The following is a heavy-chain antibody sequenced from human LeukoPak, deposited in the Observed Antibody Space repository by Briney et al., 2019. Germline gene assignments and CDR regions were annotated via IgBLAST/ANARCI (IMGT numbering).Heavy chain of an antibody. CDR1: GYTFTSYD. CDR2: MNPNSGNT. D-gene: IGHD2-2*01. J-gene: IGHJ3*02. Sequence: ASVKVSCKASGYTFTSYDINWVRQATGQGLEWMGWMNPNSGNTGYAQKFQGRVTMTRNTSISTAYMELSSLRSEDTAVYYCARSGFVVVPAAESVRHDAFDIWGQGTMVTVSS. CDR3: ARSGFVVVPAAESVRHDAFDI. V-gene: IGHV1-8*01.